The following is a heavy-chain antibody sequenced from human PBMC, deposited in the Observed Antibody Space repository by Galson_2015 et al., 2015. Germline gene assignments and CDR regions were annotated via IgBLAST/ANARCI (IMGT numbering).Heavy chain of an antibody. Sequence: QSGAEVKKPGESLKISCKGSGYSFTSYWIGWVRQMPGKGLEWMGIIYPTDSDTRYSPPFRGQVTISVDRSISTAYLQWSSLEASDTAMYYCARHTRAVPFDFWGQGTLVTVSS. V-gene: IGHV5-51*01. CDR1: GYSFTSYW. CDR3: ARHTRAVPFDF. D-gene: IGHD2-15*01. J-gene: IGHJ4*02. CDR2: IYPTDSDT.